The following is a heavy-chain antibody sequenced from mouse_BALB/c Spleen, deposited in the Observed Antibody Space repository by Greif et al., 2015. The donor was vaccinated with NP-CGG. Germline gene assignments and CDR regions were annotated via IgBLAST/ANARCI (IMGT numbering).Heavy chain of an antibody. CDR2: INPDSSTI. J-gene: IGHJ1*01. V-gene: IGHV4-1*02. D-gene: IGHD1-1*01. Sequence: EVQLVESGGGLVQPGGSLKLSCAASGFDFSRYWMSWVRQAPGKGLEWIGAINPDSSTINYTPSLKDKFIISSDNATNTLYLQMSKVRSEDSDLYYCARQSTVVRPGDHWGAGTTVTVSS. CDR1: GFDFSRYW. CDR3: ARQSTVVRPGDH.